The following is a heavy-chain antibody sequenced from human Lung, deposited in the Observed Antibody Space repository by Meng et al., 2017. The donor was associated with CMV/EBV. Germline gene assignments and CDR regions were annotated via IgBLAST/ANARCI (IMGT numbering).Heavy chain of an antibody. J-gene: IGHJ4*02. V-gene: IGHV4-4*02. CDR2: IYHSGST. CDR1: GGSMSSTNW. Sequence: QVQLTQAGPGLGSPSGTLSLPCAVSGGSMSSTNWGSWVRQPPGKGRELIGEIYHSGSTNYNPSLKSRVSISVDKSKNQFSLKLSSVTAAGTAVYYCARADKVRFDYWGQGTLVTVSS. CDR3: ARADKVRFDY.